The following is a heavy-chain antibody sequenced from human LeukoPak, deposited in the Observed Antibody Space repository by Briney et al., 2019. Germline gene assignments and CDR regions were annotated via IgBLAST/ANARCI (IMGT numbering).Heavy chain of an antibody. V-gene: IGHV4-34*01. J-gene: IGHJ2*01. Sequence: PSETLSLTCAVYGGSFSGYYWSWIRQPPGKGLEWIGEINHSGSTNYNPSLKSRVTISVDTSKNQLSLKLSSVTAADTAVYYCATTVVKRYFDLWGRGTLVTVSS. CDR1: GGSFSGYY. CDR2: INHSGST. CDR3: ATTVVKRYFDL. D-gene: IGHD4-23*01.